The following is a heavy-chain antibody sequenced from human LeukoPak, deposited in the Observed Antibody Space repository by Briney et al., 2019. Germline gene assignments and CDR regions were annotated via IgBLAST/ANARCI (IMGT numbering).Heavy chain of an antibody. CDR1: GRSISRYY. Sequence: SETLSLTCTVAGRSISRYYWGWIRQPPGRGLEWIGYIYYSGRTYYNPSLKSRATISVDTSKNQFSLKLSSVTAADTAVYYCARDGGGGEDYYYYYMDVWGKGTTVTVSS. V-gene: IGHV4-59*06. D-gene: IGHD2-21*01. CDR3: ARDGGGGEDYYYYYMDV. CDR2: IYYSGRT. J-gene: IGHJ6*03.